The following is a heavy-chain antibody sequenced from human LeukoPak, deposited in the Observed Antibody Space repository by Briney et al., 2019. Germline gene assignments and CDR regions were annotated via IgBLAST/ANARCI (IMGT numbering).Heavy chain of an antibody. CDR2: INDRGST. CDR1: GEPLSGYS. CDR3: ARSGRYQIY. D-gene: IGHD3-10*01. V-gene: IGHV4-34*01. J-gene: IGHJ4*02. Sequence: SETLSLTCAIHGEPLSGYSWSWTRQPPGKGLEWIGEINDRGSTTYNPSLQSRPSMSLDTSRNQYSLTLGSVTAADTAVYFCARSGRYQIYWGQGTLVTVSS.